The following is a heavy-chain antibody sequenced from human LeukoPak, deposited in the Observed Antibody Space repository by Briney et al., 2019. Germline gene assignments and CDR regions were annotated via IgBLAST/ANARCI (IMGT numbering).Heavy chain of an antibody. V-gene: IGHV1-2*02. CDR1: GYTFTGYY. D-gene: IGHD1-26*01. J-gene: IGHJ4*02. Sequence: ASVKVSCKASGYTFTGYYMHWVRQAPGQGLEWMGWINPNSGGTNYAQKFQGRITMTRDTSISTAYMELSRLRSDDTAVYYCAREMGGQSSGSYYRYWGQGTLVTVSS. CDR3: AREMGGQSSGSYYRY. CDR2: INPNSGGT.